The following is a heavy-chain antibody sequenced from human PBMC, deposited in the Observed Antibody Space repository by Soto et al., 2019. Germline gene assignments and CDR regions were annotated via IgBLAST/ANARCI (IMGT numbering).Heavy chain of an antibody. CDR1: GFTFSSYG. V-gene: IGHV3-30*18. CDR2: ISYDGSNK. CDR3: AKEYSKLVLLNWFDP. J-gene: IGHJ5*02. Sequence: QVQLVESGGGVVQPGRSLRLSCAASGFTFSSYGMHWVRQAPGKGLEWVAVISYDGSNKYYADSVKGRFTISRDNSKNTLYLQMNSLRAEDTAVYYCAKEYSKLVLLNWFDPWGQGTLVTVSS. D-gene: IGHD2-15*01.